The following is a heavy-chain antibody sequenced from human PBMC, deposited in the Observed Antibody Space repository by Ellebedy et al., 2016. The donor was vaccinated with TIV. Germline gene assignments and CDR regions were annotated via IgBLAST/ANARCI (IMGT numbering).Heavy chain of an antibody. CDR2: IRSGGEST. CDR1: GFTFSKYA. V-gene: IGHV3-23*01. D-gene: IGHD2-2*02. Sequence: GESLKISXVASGFTFSKYAMTWVRQAPGKGLEWVSGIRSGGESTYYADSVKGRFTISRDNSKSTLFLKMNSLRVEDTAVYFCAKDMSVGLYTFDMWGQGTMVTVSS. CDR3: AKDMSVGLYTFDM. J-gene: IGHJ3*02.